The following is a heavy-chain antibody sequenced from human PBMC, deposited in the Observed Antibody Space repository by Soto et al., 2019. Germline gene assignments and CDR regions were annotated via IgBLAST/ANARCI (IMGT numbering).Heavy chain of an antibody. Sequence: GSLRVCCLVSGFTFGSYGMHRFRQAPGKGLEWVAVISYDGSEKYNADSVKGRFTISRDDSKNTLYLQMNSLRVEDTALYYCAKDPAGYCSSSSCYNQYFHHWGQGTLVTVSS. CDR1: GFTFGSYG. CDR3: AKDPAGYCSSSSCYNQYFHH. J-gene: IGHJ1*01. CDR2: ISYDGSEK. V-gene: IGHV3-30*18. D-gene: IGHD2-2*02.